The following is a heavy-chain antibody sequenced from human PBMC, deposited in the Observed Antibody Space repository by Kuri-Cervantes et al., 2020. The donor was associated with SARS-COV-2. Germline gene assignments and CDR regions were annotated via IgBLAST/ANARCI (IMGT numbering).Heavy chain of an antibody. CDR2: ISHDGKNK. D-gene: IGHD2-21*01. Sequence: GGSLRLSCAASGFNFSRTDMHWVRQAPGKGLEWVAVISHDGKNKKCIASGKGRFTISRDNSQNTLYLHMKSLRSEDTAMYYCAKDRVGVQDFWGQGTLATVSS. CDR3: AKDRVGVQDF. V-gene: IGHV3-30*18. CDR1: GFNFSRTD. J-gene: IGHJ4*02.